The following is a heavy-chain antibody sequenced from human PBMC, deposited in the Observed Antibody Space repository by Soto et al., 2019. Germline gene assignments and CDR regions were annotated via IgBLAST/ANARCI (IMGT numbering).Heavy chain of an antibody. D-gene: IGHD2-15*01. CDR1: GYTFSSYV. CDR3: ARDRVVLAATYSWFDP. Sequence: QVQLVQSGAEVRKPGASVKVSCKSSGYTFSSYVITWVRQAPGQGLEWMGWISAYNGNTNHAQKLQGRVTLTTDTSTSTAYMELGSLRSDDTAVYYCARDRVVLAATYSWFDPWGQGNLVTVCS. J-gene: IGHJ5*02. V-gene: IGHV1-18*01. CDR2: ISAYNGNT.